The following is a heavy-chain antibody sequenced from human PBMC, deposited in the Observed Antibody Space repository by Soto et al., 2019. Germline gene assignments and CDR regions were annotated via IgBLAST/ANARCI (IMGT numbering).Heavy chain of an antibody. CDR3: AKGRLVYGDYLAYFDY. Sequence: GWSLSVWRTASGVTFTSYGMHRVRQDPAKGLEWVAVISYDGSNKYYAGSVKGRFTISRDNSKNTLYLQMNSLRAEDTAVYYCAKGRLVYGDYLAYFDYWGQATLVTGSS. V-gene: IGHV3-30*18. CDR2: ISYDGSNK. CDR1: GVTFTSYG. D-gene: IGHD4-17*01. J-gene: IGHJ4*02.